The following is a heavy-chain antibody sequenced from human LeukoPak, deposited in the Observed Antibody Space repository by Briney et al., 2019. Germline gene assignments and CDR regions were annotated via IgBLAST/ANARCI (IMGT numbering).Heavy chain of an antibody. V-gene: IGHV4-39*01. Sequence: PSETLSLTCTVSGGSISSSSYYWGWIRQPPGKGLEWIGSIYYSGSTYYNPSLKSRVTISVDTSKNQFSLKLSSVTAADTAVYYCARHSLQWPLRPFDYWGQGTLVTVSS. D-gene: IGHD6-19*01. CDR2: IYYSGST. CDR1: GGSISSSSYY. CDR3: ARHSLQWPLRPFDY. J-gene: IGHJ4*02.